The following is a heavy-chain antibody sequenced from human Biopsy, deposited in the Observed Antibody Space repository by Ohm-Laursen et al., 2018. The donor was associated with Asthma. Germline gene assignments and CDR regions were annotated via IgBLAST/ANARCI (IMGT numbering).Heavy chain of an antibody. D-gene: IGHD1-20*01. CDR1: GGYLPGHY. J-gene: IGHJ5*02. CDR2: KDQRGYT. V-gene: IGHV4-34*01. Sequence: SDTLSLTCTVYGGYLPGHYWNWIRQPPREGVGGVWGKDQRGYTNYNPSLKSRVSISADTSKNQFHLNLSSVTAADTAVYFCARAAITGIRGWFDPWGQGTLVTVSS. CDR3: ARAAITGIRGWFDP.